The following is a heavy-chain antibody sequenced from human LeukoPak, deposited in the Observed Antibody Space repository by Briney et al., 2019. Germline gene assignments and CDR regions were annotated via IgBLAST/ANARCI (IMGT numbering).Heavy chain of an antibody. CDR3: ARGATPQQQLPFDY. V-gene: IGHV1-18*01. Sequence: VASVKVSCKASGYTFTSYGISWVRQAPGQGLEWMGWISAYNGNTNYAQKLQGRVTMTTDTSTSTAYMELRSLRSDDTAVYYCARGATPQQQLPFDYWGQGTLVTVSS. CDR1: GYTFTSYG. J-gene: IGHJ4*02. D-gene: IGHD6-13*01. CDR2: ISAYNGNT.